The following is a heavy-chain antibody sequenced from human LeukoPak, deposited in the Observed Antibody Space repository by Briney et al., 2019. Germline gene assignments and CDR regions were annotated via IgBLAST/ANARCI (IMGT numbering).Heavy chain of an antibody. CDR1: GFTFSDFA. CDR3: ARDIQGSFNY. V-gene: IGHV3-23*01. CDR2: ITSTGSNT. J-gene: IGHJ4*02. Sequence: GGSLRLSCAASGFTFSDFAMSWVRQAPGKGLQWVSSITSTGSNTYYTDSVKGRFTISRDNSKNTLYLQVNRLRAEDTAVFYCARDIQGSFNYWGQGILVTVSS.